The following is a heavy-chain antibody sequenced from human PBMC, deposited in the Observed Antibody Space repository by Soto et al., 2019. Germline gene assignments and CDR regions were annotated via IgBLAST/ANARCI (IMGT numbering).Heavy chain of an antibody. CDR3: ARGWETVGTTTPFAY. CDR2: IIPLFGTP. Sequence: SVKVSCKSCGGTFSNYAINWVRQAPGQGLEWMGGIIPLFGTPNYAQKFQGRVTFTAHKSTSTAYMELRSLRSDDTAVYYCARGWETVGTTTPFAYWGQGTLVNVSS. D-gene: IGHD1-26*01. CDR1: GGTFSNYA. V-gene: IGHV1-69*06. J-gene: IGHJ4*02.